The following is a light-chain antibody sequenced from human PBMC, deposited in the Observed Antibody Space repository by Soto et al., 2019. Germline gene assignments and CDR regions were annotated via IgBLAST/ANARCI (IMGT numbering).Light chain of an antibody. CDR1: QSVSNN. CDR3: QHYNNWPPWT. V-gene: IGKV3-15*01. Sequence: EIVMTQSPATLSVSPGERATLSCRASQSVSNNFSWYQQKPGQAPRLLIYRASTRATAIPARFSGSGSGTEFTLTISSLQAEDFAVYYCQHYNNWPPWTFGQGTKVEIK. CDR2: RAS. J-gene: IGKJ1*01.